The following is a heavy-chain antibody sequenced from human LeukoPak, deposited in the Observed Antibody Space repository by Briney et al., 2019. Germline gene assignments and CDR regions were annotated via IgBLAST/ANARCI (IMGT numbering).Heavy chain of an antibody. CDR1: GFAFNTYA. CDR3: VKGGCSSTSCYGNS. Sequence: GGSLRLSCAASGFAFNTYAMSWVRQAPGKGLDWVSAISSSAINTYYADSVKGRFTIYRDNPKNTLYLQMNSLRADDTAVYYCVKGGCSSTSCYGNSWGQGTLVTVSS. J-gene: IGHJ4*02. CDR2: ISSSAINT. D-gene: IGHD2-2*01. V-gene: IGHV3-23*01.